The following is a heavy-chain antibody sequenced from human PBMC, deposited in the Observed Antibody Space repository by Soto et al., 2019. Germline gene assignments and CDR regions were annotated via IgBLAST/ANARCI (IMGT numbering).Heavy chain of an antibody. CDR1: GFTFSSYG. D-gene: IGHD3-22*01. J-gene: IGHJ3*02. Sequence: HPGGSLRLSCAASGFTFSSYGMHWVRQAPGKGLEWVAVISYDGSNKYYADSVKGRFTISRDNSKNTLYLQMNSLRAEDTAVYYCAKEGAQGRSGYRAFDIWGQGTMVTVSS. V-gene: IGHV3-30*18. CDR2: ISYDGSNK. CDR3: AKEGAQGRSGYRAFDI.